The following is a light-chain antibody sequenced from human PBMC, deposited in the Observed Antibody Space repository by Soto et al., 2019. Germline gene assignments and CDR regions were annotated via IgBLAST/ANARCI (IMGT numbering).Light chain of an antibody. J-gene: IGKJ1*01. CDR2: GAS. CDR3: QQDNSYSPK. Sequence: EIAVKHAPATISPSPRYIATLSCRASQSMGSNVAWYQQKPGQAPRLLIYGASTRAAGIPARFSGSGSGTEFTLTISSLQPDDSATYYCQQDNSYSPKFGQGTKVDI. V-gene: IGKV3-15*01. CDR1: QSMGSN.